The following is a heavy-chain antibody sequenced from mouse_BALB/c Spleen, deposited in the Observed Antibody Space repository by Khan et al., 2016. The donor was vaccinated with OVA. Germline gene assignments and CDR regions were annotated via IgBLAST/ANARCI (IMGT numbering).Heavy chain of an antibody. J-gene: IGHJ2*01. D-gene: IGHD1-2*01. CDR2: ISYSGRT. V-gene: IGHV3-2*02. CDR1: GYSITSDYG. Sequence: EVQLQESGPGLVKPSQSLSLTCTVTGYSITSDYGWNWIRQFPGNKLEWMGYISYSGRTNYNPSLKSRISITRDTSKNQFFLQLNSVTTEDTATYYCARTARIKYWGQGTTLTVSS. CDR3: ARTARIKY.